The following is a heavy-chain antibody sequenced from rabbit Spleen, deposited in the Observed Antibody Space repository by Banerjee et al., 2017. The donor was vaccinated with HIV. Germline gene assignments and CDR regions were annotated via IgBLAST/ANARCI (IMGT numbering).Heavy chain of an antibody. V-gene: IGHV1S7*01. CDR1: GFTLSSSYW. CDR3: ARDRDASVNL. D-gene: IGHD4-2*01. J-gene: IGHJ4*01. CDR2: IDPIFGIT. Sequence: QLKESGGGLVQPGGSLTLSCKASGFTLSSSYWISGVRQAPGKGLEWIGYIDPIFGITYYASWVNGRFTISSDNVQNTVDLQMNSLTAADTATYFCARDRDASVNLWGPGTLVTVS.